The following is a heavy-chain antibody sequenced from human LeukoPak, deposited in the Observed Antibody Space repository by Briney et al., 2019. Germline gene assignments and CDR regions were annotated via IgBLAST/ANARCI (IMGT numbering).Heavy chain of an antibody. CDR3: ARDFHYYGSGSYGY. J-gene: IGHJ4*02. CDR2: IWYDGSNK. Sequence: GGSLRLSCAASGFTFSSYGMHWVRQAPGKGLEWVAVIWYDGSNKYYADSVRGRFTISRDNSKNTLYLQMNSLRAEDTAVYYCARDFHYYGSGSYGYWGQGTLVTVSS. V-gene: IGHV3-33*01. CDR1: GFTFSSYG. D-gene: IGHD3-10*01.